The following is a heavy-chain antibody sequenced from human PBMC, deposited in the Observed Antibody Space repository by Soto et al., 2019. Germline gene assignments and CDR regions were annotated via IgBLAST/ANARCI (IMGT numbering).Heavy chain of an antibody. J-gene: IGHJ4*02. D-gene: IGHD4-17*01. Sequence: AGGSLRLSCAASGFTFSSYAMSWVRQAPGKGLEWVSAISGSGGSTYYADSVKGRFTISRDNSKNTLYLQMNSLRAEDTAVYYCAKGGHMTTVTIFDYWGQGALVTVSS. V-gene: IGHV3-23*01. CDR1: GFTFSSYA. CDR3: AKGGHMTTVTIFDY. CDR2: ISGSGGST.